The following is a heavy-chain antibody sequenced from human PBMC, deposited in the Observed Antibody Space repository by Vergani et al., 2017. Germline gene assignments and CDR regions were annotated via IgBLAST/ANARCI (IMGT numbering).Heavy chain of an antibody. CDR1: GYTFSNYY. J-gene: IGHJ4*02. CDR3: ARGDYGSLTGYRY. CDR2: INPSGGHT. Sequence: QVQVVQSGAEVKKSGASLKVSCKTSGYTFSNYYMHWVRQAPGQGLEWMGIINPSGGHTNYAKKFKGRVTMTRDTSTSTVYMELSSLRPEDTAIYYCARGDYGSLTGYRYWGQGTLVTVSA. D-gene: IGHD3-9*01. V-gene: IGHV1-46*03.